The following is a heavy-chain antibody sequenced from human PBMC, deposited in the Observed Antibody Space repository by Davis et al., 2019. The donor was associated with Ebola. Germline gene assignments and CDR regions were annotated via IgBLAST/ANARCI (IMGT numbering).Heavy chain of an antibody. CDR2: IRSKANSYAT. D-gene: IGHD6-13*01. V-gene: IGHV3-73*01. J-gene: IGHJ6*02. CDR3: TARIAAADINYYYYGMDV. Sequence: GESLKISCAASGFTFSGSAMHWVRQASGKGLEWVGRIRSKANSYATAYAASVKGRFTISRDDSKNTAYLQMNSLKTEDTAVYYCTARIAAADINYYYYGMDVWGQGTTVTVSS. CDR1: GFTFSGSA.